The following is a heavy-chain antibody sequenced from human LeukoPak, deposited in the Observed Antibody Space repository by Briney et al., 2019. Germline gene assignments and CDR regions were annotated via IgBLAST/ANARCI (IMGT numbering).Heavy chain of an antibody. V-gene: IGHV6-1*01. CDR2: TYFRSKWYN. Sequence: SQTLSLTCAISGDTVSSNSAAWNWIRQSPSRGLEWLGRTYFRSKWYNDYAESLKGRISINPDTSKNQFSLHLNSVNPEDTAVYYCANFYLDPWSQGSLVTVSS. J-gene: IGHJ5*02. D-gene: IGHD3-22*01. CDR3: ANFYLDP. CDR1: GDTVSSNSAA.